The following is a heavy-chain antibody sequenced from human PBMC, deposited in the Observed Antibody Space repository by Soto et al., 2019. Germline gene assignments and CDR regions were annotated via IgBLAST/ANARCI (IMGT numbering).Heavy chain of an antibody. J-gene: IGHJ4*02. CDR3: AKDRRWPPPFDY. V-gene: IGHV3-30*18. CDR2: ISYDGSN. CDR1: GFTFSSYG. Sequence: QVQLVESGGGVVQPGRSLRLSCAASGFTFSSYGMHWVRQAPGKGLEWVAVISYDGSNNYADSVKGRFTISRDNSKNTLYLQMNSLRAEDTAVYYCAKDRRWPPPFDYWGQGTLVTVSS. D-gene: IGHD2-15*01.